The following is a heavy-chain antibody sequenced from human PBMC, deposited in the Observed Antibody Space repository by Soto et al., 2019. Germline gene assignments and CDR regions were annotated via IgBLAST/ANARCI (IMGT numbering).Heavy chain of an antibody. CDR2: ITSRSSYI. J-gene: IGHJ3*02. V-gene: IGHV3-21*01. CDR3: ARNPPDYYDSSGDDAFHI. D-gene: IGHD3-22*01. Sequence: GGSLRLSCVASGFTFSFYSMNWVRQAPGKGLEWVSCITSRSSYIYYADSVKGRFTVSRDDAKNSLYLQMNSLRVEDTAVYYCARNPPDYYDSSGDDAFHIWGQGTMVTVSS. CDR1: GFTFSFYS.